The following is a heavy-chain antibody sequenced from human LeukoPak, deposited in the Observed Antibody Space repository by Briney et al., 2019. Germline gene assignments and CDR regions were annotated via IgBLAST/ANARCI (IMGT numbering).Heavy chain of an antibody. V-gene: IGHV1-69*04. Sequence: ASVKVSCKASGGTFSSYAISWVRQAPGQGLEWMGRIIPILGIANYAQKFQGRVTVTADKSTSTAYMELSSLRSEDTAVYYCARGFRIAVAGTTLSDYWGQGTLVTVSS. D-gene: IGHD6-19*01. CDR1: GGTFSSYA. J-gene: IGHJ4*02. CDR2: IIPILGIA. CDR3: ARGFRIAVAGTTLSDY.